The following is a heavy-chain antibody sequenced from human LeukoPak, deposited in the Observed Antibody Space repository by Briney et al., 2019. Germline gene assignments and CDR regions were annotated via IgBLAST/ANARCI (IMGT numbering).Heavy chain of an antibody. V-gene: IGHV4-39*07. CDR2: IYHSGGT. CDR1: GGSISSSSYY. Sequence: SETLSLTCTVSGGSISSSSYYWGWIRQPPGKGLEWIGSIYHSGGTYYNPSLKSRVTISVDTSKNQFSLKLSSVTAADTAVYYCASSPTYYYYYYMDVWGKGTTVTVSS. J-gene: IGHJ6*03. CDR3: ASSPTYYYYYYMDV.